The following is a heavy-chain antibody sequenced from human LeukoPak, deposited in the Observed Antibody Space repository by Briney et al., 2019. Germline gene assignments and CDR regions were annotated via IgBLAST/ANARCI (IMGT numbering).Heavy chain of an antibody. D-gene: IGHD3-3*01. CDR1: GYTFTSYG. CDR2: IIPIFGTA. Sequence: SVKVSCKASGYTFTSYGISWVRQAPGQGLEWTGGIIPIFGTANYAQKFQGRVTITTDESTSTAYMELSSLRSEDTAVYYCARSSFWSVSDYWGQGTLVTVSS. J-gene: IGHJ4*02. CDR3: ARSSFWSVSDY. V-gene: IGHV1-69*05.